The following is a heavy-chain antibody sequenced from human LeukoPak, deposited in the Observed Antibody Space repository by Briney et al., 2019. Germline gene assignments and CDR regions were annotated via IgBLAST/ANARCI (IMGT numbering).Heavy chain of an antibody. J-gene: IGHJ4*02. Sequence: GGSLRLSCAASGFTFSDYYMSWIRQAPGKGLEWVSAISGSGGSTYYADSVKGRFTISRDNSKNTLYLQMNSLRAEDTAVYYCARVTPMVGATTVFDYWGQGTLVTASS. D-gene: IGHD1-26*01. V-gene: IGHV3-23*01. CDR3: ARVTPMVGATTVFDY. CDR1: GFTFSDYY. CDR2: ISGSGGST.